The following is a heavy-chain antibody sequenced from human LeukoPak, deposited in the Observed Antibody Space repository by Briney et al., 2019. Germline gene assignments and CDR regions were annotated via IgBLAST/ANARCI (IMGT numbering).Heavy chain of an antibody. J-gene: IGHJ4*02. CDR2: INTKGET. CDR1: GVSMSAYQ. CDR3: ATSNDAKIAPFDH. Sequence: SENLSLNCTVSGVSMSAYQWSWVRQSPEKGLEWIGCINTKGETSYNPSLKSRVTTSVDTSKSQFSLRLTSVTAADTAVYYCATSNDAKIAPFDHWGQGAPVTVSS. V-gene: IGHV4-4*09. D-gene: IGHD2-21*01.